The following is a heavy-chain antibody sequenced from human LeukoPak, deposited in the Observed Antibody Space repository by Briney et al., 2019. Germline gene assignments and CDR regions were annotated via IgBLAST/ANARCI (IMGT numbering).Heavy chain of an antibody. J-gene: IGHJ4*02. CDR1: GFTFSSYG. CDR2: IRYDGSNK. CDR3: AKDLFLEWLLDY. V-gene: IGHV3-30*02. Sequence: PGGSLRLSCAASGFTFSSYGMHWVRQAPGKGLEWVAFIRYDGSNKYYADSVKGRFTISRDNSKNTLYLQMNSLRAEDTAVYYCAKDLFLEWLLDYWGQGTLVTVSS. D-gene: IGHD3-3*01.